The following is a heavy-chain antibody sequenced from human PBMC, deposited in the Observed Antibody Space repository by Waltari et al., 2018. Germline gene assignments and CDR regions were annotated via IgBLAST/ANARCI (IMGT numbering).Heavy chain of an antibody. CDR1: GGSISSSSYY. CDR3: ARDTVTTSDYYYGMDG. J-gene: IGHJ6*02. Sequence: QLQLQESGPGLVKPSETLSLTCTVSGGSISSSSYYWGWIRQPPGKGLEWIGSIYYSGSTYYNPSLKSRVTISVDTSKNQFSLKLSSVTAADTAVYYCARDTVTTSDYYYGMDGWGQGTTVTVSS. V-gene: IGHV4-39*07. D-gene: IGHD4-17*01. CDR2: IYYSGST.